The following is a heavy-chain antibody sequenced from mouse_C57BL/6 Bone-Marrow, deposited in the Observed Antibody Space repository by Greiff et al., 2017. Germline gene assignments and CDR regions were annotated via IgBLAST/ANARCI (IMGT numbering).Heavy chain of an antibody. CDR3: TRSYYYGSSFLFAY. J-gene: IGHJ3*01. CDR1: GYTFTDYE. Sequence: VQLVESGAELVRPGASVTLSCKASGYTFTDYEMHWVKQTPVHGLEWIGAIDPETGGTAYNQKFKGKAILTADKSSSTAYMELRSLTSEDSAVYYCTRSYYYGSSFLFAYWGQGTLVTVSA. D-gene: IGHD1-1*01. V-gene: IGHV1-15*01. CDR2: IDPETGGT.